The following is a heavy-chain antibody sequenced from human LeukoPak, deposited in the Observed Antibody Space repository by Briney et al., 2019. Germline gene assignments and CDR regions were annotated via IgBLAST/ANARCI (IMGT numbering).Heavy chain of an antibody. V-gene: IGHV7-4-1*02. J-gene: IGHJ5*02. Sequence: ASVKVSCKASGYTFTSYAMNWVRQAPGQGLEWMGWINTNTGNPTYAQGFTGRFVFSLDTSVSTAYLQISSLKAEDTAVYYCARGGTYGDYVPYNWFDPWGQGTLVTVSS. D-gene: IGHD4-17*01. CDR2: INTNTGNP. CDR1: GYTFTSYA. CDR3: ARGGTYGDYVPYNWFDP.